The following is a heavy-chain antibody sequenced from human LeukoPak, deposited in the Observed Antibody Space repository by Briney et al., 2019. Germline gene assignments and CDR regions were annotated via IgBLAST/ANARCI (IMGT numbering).Heavy chain of an antibody. CDR2: ISGSGGTT. CDR1: GFTFSNYG. Sequence: GGSLRLSCAASGFTFSNYGMSWVRQAPGKGLEWVSGISGSGGTTYYPDSVKGRFSISRDNSKNTLYPQMNSLRAEDTALYYCAKDVAGSGSYGFDFWGQGTLVAVSS. V-gene: IGHV3-23*01. J-gene: IGHJ4*02. D-gene: IGHD3-10*01. CDR3: AKDVAGSGSYGFDF.